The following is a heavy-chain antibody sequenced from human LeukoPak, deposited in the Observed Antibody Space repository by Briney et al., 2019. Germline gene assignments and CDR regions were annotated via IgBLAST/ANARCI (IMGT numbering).Heavy chain of an antibody. V-gene: IGHV4-39*01. CDR1: GGSITNSYY. Sequence: PSETLSLTCTVSGGSITNSYYWAWIRQPPGKGLEWIGSMYYSGSTYYNPSLKGRVTISVDTSKNQSSLKLSSVTAADTAVYYCARQYYYNRAIYSKLDYWGQGTLVTVSS. CDR3: ARQYYYNRAIYSKLDY. D-gene: IGHD3-22*01. CDR2: MYYSGST. J-gene: IGHJ4*02.